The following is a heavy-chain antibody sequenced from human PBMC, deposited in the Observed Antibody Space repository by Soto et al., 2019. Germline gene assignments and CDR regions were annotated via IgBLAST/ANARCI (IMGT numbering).Heavy chain of an antibody. J-gene: IGHJ6*02. CDR2: ISYDGSNK. V-gene: IGHV3-30-3*01. Sequence: QVQLVESGGGVVQPGRSLRLSCAASGFTFSSYAMHWVRQAPGKGLEWVAVISYDGSNKYYADSVKGRFTISRDNSKKTLYLQMNSLRAEDTAVYYCARDRLRYNWNDFPYYYYGMDVWRQGTTVTVSS. CDR1: GFTFSSYA. D-gene: IGHD1-1*01. CDR3: ARDRLRYNWNDFPYYYYGMDV.